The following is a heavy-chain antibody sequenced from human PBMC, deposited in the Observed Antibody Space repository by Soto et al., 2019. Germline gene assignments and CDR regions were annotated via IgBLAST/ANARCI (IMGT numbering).Heavy chain of an antibody. J-gene: IGHJ4*02. V-gene: IGHV3-21*01. CDR2: ISSSSSYI. Sequence: EVQLVESGGGLVKPGGSLRLSCAASRFTFSSYNMNWVRQAPGKGLEWVSSISSSSSYIYYADSVKGRFTISRDNAKNSLYLQMNSLRAEDTAVYYCARDGVWGRAGQWLALDYWGQGTLVTVSS. CDR1: RFTFSSYN. CDR3: ARDGVWGRAGQWLALDY. D-gene: IGHD6-19*01.